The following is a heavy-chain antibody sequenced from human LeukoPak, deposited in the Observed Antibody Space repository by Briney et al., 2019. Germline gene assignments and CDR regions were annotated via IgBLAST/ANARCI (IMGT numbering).Heavy chain of an antibody. CDR2: IYSGGST. CDR1: GFSFSDYY. V-gene: IGHV3-66*01. J-gene: IGHJ4*02. CDR3: ARGQRDYFDY. Sequence: GGSLRLSCAASGFSFSDYYMTWVRQAPGKGLEWVSLIYSGGSTYYADSVKGRFTISRDNSKNTLYLQMNSLRAEDTAVYYCARGQRDYFDYWGQGTLVTVSS.